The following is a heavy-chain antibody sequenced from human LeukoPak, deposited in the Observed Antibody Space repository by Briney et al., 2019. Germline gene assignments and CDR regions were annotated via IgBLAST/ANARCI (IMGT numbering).Heavy chain of an antibody. J-gene: IGHJ5*02. D-gene: IGHD3-10*01. CDR2: INTNTGNP. CDR1: GYTFTSYA. CDR3: ARDPTRLWFGELLGGANWFDP. V-gene: IGHV7-4-1*02. Sequence: GGSLRLSCAASGYTFTSYAMNWVRQAPGQGLEWMGWINTNTGNPTYAQGFTGRFVFSLDTSVSTAYLQISSLKAEDTAVYYCARDPTRLWFGELLGGANWFDPWGQGTLVTVSS.